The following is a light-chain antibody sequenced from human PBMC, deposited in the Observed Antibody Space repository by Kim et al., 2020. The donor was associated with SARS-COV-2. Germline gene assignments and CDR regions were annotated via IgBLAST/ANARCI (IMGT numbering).Light chain of an antibody. V-gene: IGKV3-11*01. Sequence: FSPGERATLACRASQSVSSYLAWYQQKPGQAPRLLIYDASNRATGIPARFSGSGSGTDFTLTISSLEPEDFAVYYCQQRSNWPLTFGGGTKVDIK. CDR1: QSVSSY. CDR3: QQRSNWPLT. CDR2: DAS. J-gene: IGKJ4*02.